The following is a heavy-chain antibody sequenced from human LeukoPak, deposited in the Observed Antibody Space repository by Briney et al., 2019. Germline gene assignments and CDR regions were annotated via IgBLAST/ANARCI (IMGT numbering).Heavy chain of an antibody. V-gene: IGHV4-59*08. J-gene: IGHJ2*01. CDR3: ARRSTVNWYFDL. Sequence: SETLSLTCTGSGGSISSYYWSWIRQPPGKGLEWIGYIYYSGSTNYNPSLKSRVTISVDTSKNQFSLKLSSVTAADTAVYYCARRSTVNWYFDLWGRGTLVTVSS. D-gene: IGHD4-17*01. CDR2: IYYSGST. CDR1: GGSISSYY.